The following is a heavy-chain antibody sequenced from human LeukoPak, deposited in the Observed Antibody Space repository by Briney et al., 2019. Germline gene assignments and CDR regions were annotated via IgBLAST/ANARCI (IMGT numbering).Heavy chain of an antibody. Sequence: GGSLRLSCATSGLTFSSYWMSWVRQAPGKGLEWAANIKPDGSEKNYVDSVKGRFTISRDNAKNSLYLQMNSLRAEDTAVYYCARGGSHGYWGQGTLVTVSS. J-gene: IGHJ4*02. CDR2: IKPDGSEK. CDR1: GLTFSSYW. CDR3: ARGGSHGY. D-gene: IGHD1-26*01. V-gene: IGHV3-7*01.